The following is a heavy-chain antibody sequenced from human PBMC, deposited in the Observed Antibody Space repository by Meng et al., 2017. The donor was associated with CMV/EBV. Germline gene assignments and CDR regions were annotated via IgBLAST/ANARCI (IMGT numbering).Heavy chain of an antibody. D-gene: IGHD6-19*01. V-gene: IGHV4-4*07. J-gene: IGHJ4*02. CDR3: ARDSSGWYPHFDY. CDR1: CASLISDN. Sequence: GQGLVNPSASLSLTCSVVCASLISDNWGWIRPPGRKGLEWIGRIYTSGSTNYNPSLKRRVTMYVDTSKNQFSLKLSSVTAADTAVYDCARDSSGWYPHFDYWGQGTLVTVSS. CDR2: IYTSGST.